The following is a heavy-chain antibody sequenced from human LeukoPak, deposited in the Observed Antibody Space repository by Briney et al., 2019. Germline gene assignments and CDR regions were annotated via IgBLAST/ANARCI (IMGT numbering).Heavy chain of an antibody. CDR3: ARDAPRWRNAFDF. D-gene: IGHD4-23*01. J-gene: IGHJ3*01. CDR1: GYTFTSTG. Sequence: ASVKVSCKASGYTFTSTGICWVRQAPGQGLEWMGRVSAYNGNTNYAQKFRGRVTMTRDASTNTAYMELRSLRSDDTAVYFCARDAPRWRNAFDFWGQGTMVTVSS. V-gene: IGHV1-18*01. CDR2: VSAYNGNT.